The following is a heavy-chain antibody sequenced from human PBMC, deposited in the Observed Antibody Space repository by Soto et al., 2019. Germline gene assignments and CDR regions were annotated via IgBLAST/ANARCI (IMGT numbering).Heavy chain of an antibody. J-gene: IGHJ4*02. Sequence: QVQLVESGGGVVQPGRSLRLSCAASGFTFSSYGMHWVRQAPGKGLEWVAVISYDGSNKYYADSVKGRFTISRDNSKNTLYLQMNSLRAEDTAVYYCAKVHDDYGDYLGYWGQGTLVTVSS. CDR2: ISYDGSNK. CDR3: AKVHDDYGDYLGY. CDR1: GFTFSSYG. V-gene: IGHV3-30*18. D-gene: IGHD4-17*01.